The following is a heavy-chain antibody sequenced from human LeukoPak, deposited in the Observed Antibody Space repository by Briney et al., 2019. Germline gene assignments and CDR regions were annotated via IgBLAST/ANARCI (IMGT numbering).Heavy chain of an antibody. CDR2: IYYTGST. V-gene: IGHV4-59*01. Sequence: SETLSLTCTVSGGSISRYYWSWIRQPPGKGLEWIGYIYYTGSTNYNPSLKSRVTISVDTSKNQFSLKLSSVTAADTAVYYCARFCSSTSCYAYDAFDIWGQGTMVTVSS. CDR3: ARFCSSTSCYAYDAFDI. D-gene: IGHD2-2*01. CDR1: GGSISRYY. J-gene: IGHJ3*02.